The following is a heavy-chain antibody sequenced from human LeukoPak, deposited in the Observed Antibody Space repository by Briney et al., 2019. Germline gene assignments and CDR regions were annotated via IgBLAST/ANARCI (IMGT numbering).Heavy chain of an antibody. CDR2: ISSSGSTI. D-gene: IGHD6-25*01. Sequence: GGSLRLSCAASGFTFSSYEMNWVRQAPGKGLEWASYISSSGSTIYYADSVKGRFTISRDNAKNSLYLQMNSLRAEDTAVYYCARDLSAYYYYYMDVWGKGTTVTISS. CDR3: ARDLSAYYYYYMDV. J-gene: IGHJ6*03. CDR1: GFTFSSYE. V-gene: IGHV3-48*03.